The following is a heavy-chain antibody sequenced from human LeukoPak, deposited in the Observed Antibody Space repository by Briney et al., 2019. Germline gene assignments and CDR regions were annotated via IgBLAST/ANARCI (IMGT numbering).Heavy chain of an antibody. CDR2: IIPIFGTA. Sequence: GSSVKVSCKASGGTFSSYAISWVRQAPGQGLEWMGGIIPIFGTANYAQKFQGRVTITTDESTSTAYMELSSLRSEDTAVYYCASGSYDFWSGYFEDYWGQGTLVTVSS. CDR3: ASGSYDFWSGYFEDY. J-gene: IGHJ4*02. CDR1: GGTFSSYA. V-gene: IGHV1-69*05. D-gene: IGHD3-3*01.